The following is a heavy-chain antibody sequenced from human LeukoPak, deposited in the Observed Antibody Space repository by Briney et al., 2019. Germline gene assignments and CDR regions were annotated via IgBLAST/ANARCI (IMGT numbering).Heavy chain of an antibody. Sequence: SETLSLTCTVSGGSISSGGYYWSWIRQHPGKGLEWIGYIYYSGSTYYNPSLKSRVTISVDTSKNQFSLKLSSVTAADTAVYYCARGRARITMIVPRGAYYFDYWGQGTLVTVSS. CDR1: GGSISSGGYY. CDR3: ARGRARITMIVPRGAYYFDY. D-gene: IGHD3-22*01. CDR2: IYYSGST. J-gene: IGHJ4*02. V-gene: IGHV4-31*03.